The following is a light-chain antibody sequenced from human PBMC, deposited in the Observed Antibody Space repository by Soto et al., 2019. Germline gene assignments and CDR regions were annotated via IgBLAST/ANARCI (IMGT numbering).Light chain of an antibody. CDR3: QQYNDWPLPT. CDR1: RSIITN. Sequence: EIVMTQSPATLLVSPGERVTLSCRASRSIITNLAWYQHKPGQAPRLLIYGASTRAAGIPARFNGSGSGTEFTLTISSLQSEDFAFYYCQQYNDWPLPTFGGGTRVEIK. J-gene: IGKJ4*01. V-gene: IGKV3-15*01. CDR2: GAS.